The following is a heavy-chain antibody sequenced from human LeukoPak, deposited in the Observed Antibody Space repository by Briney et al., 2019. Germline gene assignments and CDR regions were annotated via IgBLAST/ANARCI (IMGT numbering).Heavy chain of an antibody. V-gene: IGHV3-48*03. CDR1: GFTFETYD. CDR2: ISSGGSTI. J-gene: IGHJ4*02. Sequence: GGSLRLSCAASGFTFETYDMNWVRQVPGKGLEWVSYISSGGSTIYYADSVKGRFTISRDNAKNSLYLQMNSLRAEDTAVYYCARRFGYWGQGTLVTVSS. CDR3: ARRFGY.